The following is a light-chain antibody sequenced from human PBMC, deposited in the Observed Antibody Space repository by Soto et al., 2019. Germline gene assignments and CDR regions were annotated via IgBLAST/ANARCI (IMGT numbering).Light chain of an antibody. J-gene: IGLJ2*01. CDR2: DDN. CDR1: SSDIGAYNF. V-gene: IGLV2-14*03. Sequence: QSVLTQPASVSGSPGQSITISCTGTSSDIGAYNFVSWYQQHPGKATKLMLYDDNIRPSGVSNRFSGSKSGNTASLTISGLQAEDEADYYCTSWTTSTTMIFGGGTKVTVL. CDR3: TSWTTSTTMI.